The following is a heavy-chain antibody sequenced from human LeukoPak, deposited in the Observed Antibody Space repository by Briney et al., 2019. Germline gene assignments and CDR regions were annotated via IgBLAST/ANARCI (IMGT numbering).Heavy chain of an antibody. J-gene: IGHJ4*02. CDR1: GFTFSSYS. CDR2: ISSSSSYI. D-gene: IGHD1-26*01. CDR3: ARDSGSYYASPWDY. Sequence: GGSLRLSCAASGFTFSSYSMNWVRQAPGKGLEWVSSISSSSSYIYYADSVKGRFTISRDNAKNSLYLQMNSLRAEDTVVYYCARDSGSYYASPWDYWGQGTLVTVSS. V-gene: IGHV3-21*01.